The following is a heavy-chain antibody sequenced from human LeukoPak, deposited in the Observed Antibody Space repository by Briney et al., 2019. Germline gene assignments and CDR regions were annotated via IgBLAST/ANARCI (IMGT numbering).Heavy chain of an antibody. Sequence: GGSAKVSCKASGYTFSNYGLSWVRQAPGQGLEWMGWISTYNGDTNYAQNLQGRVTMTTDTSTSTAYMELRSLTSDDTAVYFCARGTVMLSFDYWGQGTLVTVSS. J-gene: IGHJ4*02. D-gene: IGHD3-16*01. CDR3: ARGTVMLSFDY. V-gene: IGHV1-18*01. CDR1: GYTFSNYG. CDR2: ISTYNGDT.